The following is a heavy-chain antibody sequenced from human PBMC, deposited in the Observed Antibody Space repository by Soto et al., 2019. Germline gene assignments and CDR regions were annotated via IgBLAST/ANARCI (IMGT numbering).Heavy chain of an antibody. CDR2: ILPVSAPP. CDR3: ATDSNYDVSNSF. D-gene: IGHD3-3*01. Sequence: ASVKVSCKASGFSFTGYYIHWLRQAPGQGLEWMGWILPVSAPPDYAQKFQGRVSITADHSTSTVYMELSRLKSDDTAVYFCATDSNYDVSNSFWGQGTLVTVSS. CDR1: GFSFTGYY. J-gene: IGHJ4*02. V-gene: IGHV1-69*13.